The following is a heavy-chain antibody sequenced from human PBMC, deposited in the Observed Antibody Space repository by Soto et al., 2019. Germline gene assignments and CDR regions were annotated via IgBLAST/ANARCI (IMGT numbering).Heavy chain of an antibody. J-gene: IGHJ6*02. Sequence: QVQLQESGPGLVKPSETLSLTCTVSGASVNTYSWSWIRQPAGKGLEWIGRIYTSASTNYSPSLKGRLTLSVDTSKNQVSLKLTSETAADTAIYYCAKDREEGYNFYYGMDVWGQGATVTVSS. CDR1: GASVNTYS. D-gene: IGHD3-10*01. V-gene: IGHV4-4*07. CDR2: IYTSAST. CDR3: AKDREEGYNFYYGMDV.